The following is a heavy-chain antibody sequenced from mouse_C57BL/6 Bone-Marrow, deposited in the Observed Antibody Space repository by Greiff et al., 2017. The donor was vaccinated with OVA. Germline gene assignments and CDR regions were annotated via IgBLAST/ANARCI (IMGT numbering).Heavy chain of an antibody. V-gene: IGHV5-16*02. J-gene: IGHJ1*03. CDR1: GFTFSDYY. CDR3: ARRAYYGSSYGYFDG. CDR2: INYDGSST. Sequence: DVKLVESEGGLVQPGSSMKLSCTASGFTFSDYYMAWVRQVPEKGLEWVANINYDGSSTYYLDSLKSRFIISRDNAKNILYLQMSSLKSEDTATYYCARRAYYGSSYGYFDGWGTGTPVTVSS. D-gene: IGHD1-1*01.